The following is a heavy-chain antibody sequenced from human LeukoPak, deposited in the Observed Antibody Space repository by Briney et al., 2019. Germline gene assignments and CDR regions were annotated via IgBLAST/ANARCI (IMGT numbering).Heavy chain of an antibody. V-gene: IGHV3-33*01. CDR3: AREGGIVVVVAATIKCYFDY. Sequence: GGSLRLSCAASGFTFNSYGMHWVRQAPGKGLEWVAVIWYDGSNKYYADSVKGRFTISRDNSKNTLYLQMNSLRAEDTAVYYCAREGGIVVVVAATIKCYFDYWGQGTLVTVSS. J-gene: IGHJ4*02. CDR1: GFTFNSYG. D-gene: IGHD2-15*01. CDR2: IWYDGSNK.